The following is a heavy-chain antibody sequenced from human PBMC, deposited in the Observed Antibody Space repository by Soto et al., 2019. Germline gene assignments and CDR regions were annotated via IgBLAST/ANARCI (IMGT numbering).Heavy chain of an antibody. D-gene: IGHD3-22*01. CDR1: GVTFTGYA. V-gene: IGHV3-30*04. Sequence: QVQLVESGGGVVQPGRSLRLSCEASGVTFTGYAMHWFRQAPGKGLEWVAITSFDERYKFYAASVKGRFTISRDNSKNTLYLQMDSLSPEDTARYFCARDPRGDYDTAAYFDSWGQGALVIVSS. CDR2: TSFDERYK. CDR3: ARDPRGDYDTAAYFDS. J-gene: IGHJ4*02.